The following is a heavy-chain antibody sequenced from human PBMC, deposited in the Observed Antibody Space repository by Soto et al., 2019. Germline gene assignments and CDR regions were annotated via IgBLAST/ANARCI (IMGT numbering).Heavy chain of an antibody. J-gene: IGHJ4*02. CDR2: ISAYNGNT. CDR3: ASNMGYCSSTSCYTGTLDY. Sequence: ASVKVSCKASGYTFTSYGISWVRQAPGQGLEWMGWISAYNGNTNYAQKLQGRVTMTTDTSTSTAYMELRSLRSDDTAVYYCASNMGYCSSTSCYTGTLDYWGQGILVTVS. D-gene: IGHD2-2*02. V-gene: IGHV1-18*01. CDR1: GYTFTSYG.